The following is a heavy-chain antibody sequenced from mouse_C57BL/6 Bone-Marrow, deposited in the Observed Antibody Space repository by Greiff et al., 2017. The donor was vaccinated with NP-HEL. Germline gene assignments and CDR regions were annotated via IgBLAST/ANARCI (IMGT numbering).Heavy chain of an antibody. CDR1: GYTFTDYY. CDR2: INPYNGGT. CDR3: APIYYDYDGVC. Sequence: VQLQQSGPVLVKPGASVKMSCKASGYTFTDYYMNWVKQSHGKSLEWIGVINPYNGGTSYNQKFKGKATLTVDKSSSTAYMELNSLTSEDSAVYYCAPIYYDYDGVCWGQGTLVTVSA. D-gene: IGHD2-4*01. V-gene: IGHV1-19*01. J-gene: IGHJ3*01.